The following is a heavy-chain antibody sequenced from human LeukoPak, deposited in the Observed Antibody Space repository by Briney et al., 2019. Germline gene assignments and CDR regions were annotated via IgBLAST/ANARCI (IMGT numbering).Heavy chain of an antibody. J-gene: IGHJ4*02. CDR3: ADGSGWYFGY. CDR1: GLTFSSYA. D-gene: IGHD6-19*01. V-gene: IGHV3-23*01. Sequence: PGGSLRLSCAASGLTFSSYALSWVRQAPGKGLEWVSAISGSGGSTYYADSVKGRFTISRDNSKNTLYLQMNSLRAEDTAVYYCADGSGWYFGYWGQGTLVTVSS. CDR2: ISGSGGST.